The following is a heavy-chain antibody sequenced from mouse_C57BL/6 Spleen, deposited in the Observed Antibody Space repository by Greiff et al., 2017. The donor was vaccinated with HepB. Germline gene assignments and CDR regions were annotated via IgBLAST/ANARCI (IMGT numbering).Heavy chain of an antibody. J-gene: IGHJ3*01. V-gene: IGHV1-76*01. D-gene: IGHD1-1*01. CDR2: IYPGSGNT. CDR3: ARSSYGSSYEWFAY. Sequence: QVQLQQSGAELVRPGASVKLSCKASGYTFTDYYINWVKQRPGQGLEWIARIYPGSGNTYYNEKFKGKATLTAEKSSSTAYMQLSSLTSEDSAVYFCARSSYGSSYEWFAYWGQGTLVTVSA. CDR1: GYTFTDYY.